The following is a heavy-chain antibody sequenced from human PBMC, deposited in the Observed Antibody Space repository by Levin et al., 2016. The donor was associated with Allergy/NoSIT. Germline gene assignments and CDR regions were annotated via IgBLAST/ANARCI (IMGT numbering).Heavy chain of an antibody. Sequence: VRQMPGKGLEWMGIIYPGDSDTRYSPSFQGQVTISADKSISTAYLQWSSLKASDTAMYYCARQTSGIAARPQAWFDPWGQGTLVTVSS. D-gene: IGHD6-6*01. J-gene: IGHJ5*02. CDR2: IYPGDSDT. CDR3: ARQTSGIAARPQAWFDP. V-gene: IGHV5-51*01.